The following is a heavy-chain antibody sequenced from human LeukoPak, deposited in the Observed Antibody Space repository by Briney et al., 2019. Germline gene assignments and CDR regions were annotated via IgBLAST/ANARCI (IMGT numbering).Heavy chain of an antibody. CDR3: AKDRPNYYDSSGHYYRRNGDY. Sequence: GGSLRLSCAASGFTLNIYAMSWVRQAPGKGLEWVSSITSSGTGTFYADSVKGRFTISRDNSESTLYLQMNSLRAEDTAVYYCAKDRPNYYDSSGHYYRRNGDYWGQGTLVTVSS. J-gene: IGHJ4*02. CDR2: ITSSGTGT. CDR1: GFTLNIYA. V-gene: IGHV3-23*01. D-gene: IGHD3-22*01.